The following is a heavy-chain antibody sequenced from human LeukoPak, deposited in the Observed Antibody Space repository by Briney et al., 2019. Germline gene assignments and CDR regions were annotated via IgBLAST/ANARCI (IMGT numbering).Heavy chain of an antibody. V-gene: IGHV3-33*03. CDR2: LWSDGIKT. CDR1: GFTFTNYP. J-gene: IGHJ6*02. CDR3: AKDLWFGESYGMDV. D-gene: IGHD3-10*01. Sequence: GGSLRLSCAASGFTFTNYPMHWVRQAPGKGLEWVAVLWSDGIKTDYADSVKGRFTISRDDSKNTLYLQMNSLRAEDTAVYYCAKDLWFGESYGMDVWGQGTTVTVSS.